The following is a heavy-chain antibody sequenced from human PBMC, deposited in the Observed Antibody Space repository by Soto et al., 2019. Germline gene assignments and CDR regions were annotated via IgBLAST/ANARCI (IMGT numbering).Heavy chain of an antibody. J-gene: IGHJ5*02. CDR3: AREAAGILNWFDP. V-gene: IGHV4-31*03. D-gene: IGHD6-25*01. CDR2: IYHSGST. CDR1: GGSISSGGYY. Sequence: QVQLQESGPGLVKPSQTLSLTCTVSGGSISSGGYYWSWIRQHPGKGLEWIGYIYHSGSTYYNPSLKSRVTISVETSKNQFSLKVSSVTAADTAVYYCAREAAGILNWFDPWGQGTLVTVSS.